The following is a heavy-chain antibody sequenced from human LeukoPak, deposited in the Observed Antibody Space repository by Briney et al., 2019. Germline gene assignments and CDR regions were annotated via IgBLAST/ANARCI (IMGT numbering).Heavy chain of an antibody. CDR2: ISGAGRET. J-gene: IGHJ4*02. Sequence: GGSLRLSCEASGFTFGGSAMSWVRQAPGKGLEWISDISGAGRETYYADSVKGRFTISRDNSKNTLYLQMNSLRAEDTAVYYCAKPTAPYCSSTSCPFDYWGQGTLVTVSS. V-gene: IGHV3-23*01. D-gene: IGHD2-2*01. CDR3: AKPTAPYCSSTSCPFDY. CDR1: GFTFGGSA.